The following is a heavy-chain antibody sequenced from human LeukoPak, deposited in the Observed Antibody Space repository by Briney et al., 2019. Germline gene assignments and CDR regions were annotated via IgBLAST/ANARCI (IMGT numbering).Heavy chain of an antibody. Sequence: GGSLRLSCAASGFSFSSTWMTWVRQAPGKGLEWVANMKEDGRQKNYVDSVKGRFTISRDNAKNPLFLQMNSLRAEDTAVYYCARDMAGSFDYWGQGTLVTVSS. CDR3: ARDMAGSFDY. V-gene: IGHV3-7*01. CDR2: MKEDGRQK. CDR1: GFSFSSTW. J-gene: IGHJ4*02. D-gene: IGHD6-19*01.